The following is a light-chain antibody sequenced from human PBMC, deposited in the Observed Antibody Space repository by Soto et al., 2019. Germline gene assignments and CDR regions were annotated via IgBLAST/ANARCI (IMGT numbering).Light chain of an antibody. J-gene: IGLJ1*01. CDR1: SSDVGGYNY. V-gene: IGLV2-14*01. CDR3: ASYTSSGTLV. Sequence: QSALTQPASVSGSPGQSITISCTGTSSDVGGYNYVSWYQQHPDKAPRLMISEVSNRPSWVSDRFSDSKSGNTASLAISGLQAEDEAAYHCASYTSSGTLVFGTGTKLTVL. CDR2: EVS.